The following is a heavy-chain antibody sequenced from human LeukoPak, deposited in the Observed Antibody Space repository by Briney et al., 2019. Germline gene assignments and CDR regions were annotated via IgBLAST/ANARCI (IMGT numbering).Heavy chain of an antibody. CDR2: IKQDGSEK. D-gene: IGHD5-12*01. CDR1: GFTFSSYW. CDR3: ASRGYSGYARAFDI. Sequence: GGSLRLSCAASGFTFSSYWMSWVRQAPGKGLEWVANIKQDGSEKYYVDSVKGRFTISRDNAKNSLYLQTNSLRAEDTAVYYCASRGYSGYARAFDIWGQGTMVTVSS. J-gene: IGHJ3*02. V-gene: IGHV3-7*01.